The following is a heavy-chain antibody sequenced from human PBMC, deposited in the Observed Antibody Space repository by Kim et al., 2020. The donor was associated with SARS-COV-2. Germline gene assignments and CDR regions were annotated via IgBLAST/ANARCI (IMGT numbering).Heavy chain of an antibody. Sequence: GGSLRLSCAASGYTFSSYEMNWVRQAPGKGLEWVSYISSSGSSIYYADSVKGRFTISRDNAKNSLFLQMNSLRAEDTAVYYCARDNRESLEYWGQGTLVTVSS. V-gene: IGHV3-48*03. J-gene: IGHJ4*02. CDR2: ISSSGSSI. D-gene: IGHD3-10*01. CDR3: ARDNRESLEY. CDR1: GYTFSSYE.